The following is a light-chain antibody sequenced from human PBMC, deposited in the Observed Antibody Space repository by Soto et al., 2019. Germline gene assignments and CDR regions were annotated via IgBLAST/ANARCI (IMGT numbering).Light chain of an antibody. CDR1: QNIATY. J-gene: IGKJ2*01. CDR2: TAS. CDR3: QHYNSYPYT. V-gene: IGKV1-16*01. Sequence: DIQMTQSPSSLSASVGDRVTITCRASQNIATYLNWYQQTPGKAPKLLIYTASTLQSGVPSRFSGSGSGTDFTLTISSLQPDDFATYYCQHYNSYPYTFGQGTKVDIK.